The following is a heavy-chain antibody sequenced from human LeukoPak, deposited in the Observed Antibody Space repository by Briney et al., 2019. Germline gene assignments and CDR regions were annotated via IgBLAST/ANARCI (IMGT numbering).Heavy chain of an antibody. Sequence: PGGSLRLSCAASGFTFSSHLMHWVRQAPGKGLEWVSGISWNSGSIGYADSVKGRFTISRDNAKNSLYLQMNSLRAEDTALYYCAKGADYYGSGALDPWGQGTLVTVSS. CDR2: ISWNSGSI. J-gene: IGHJ5*02. CDR1: GFTFSSHL. V-gene: IGHV3-9*01. D-gene: IGHD3-10*01. CDR3: AKGADYYGSGALDP.